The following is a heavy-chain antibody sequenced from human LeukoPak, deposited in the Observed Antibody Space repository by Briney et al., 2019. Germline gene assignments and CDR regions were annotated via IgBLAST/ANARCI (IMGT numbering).Heavy chain of an antibody. V-gene: IGHV3-7*01. D-gene: IGHD3-10*01. J-gene: IGHJ4*02. CDR3: ARDKSLWFGELLGPIDY. Sequence: PGGSLRLSCAASGFTFSSYWMSWVRQAPGKGLEWVANIKQDGSEKYYVDSVKGRFTISRDNAKNSLYLQMNSLRAEDTAVYYCARDKSLWFGELLGPIDYWGQGTLVTVSS. CDR2: IKQDGSEK. CDR1: GFTFSSYW.